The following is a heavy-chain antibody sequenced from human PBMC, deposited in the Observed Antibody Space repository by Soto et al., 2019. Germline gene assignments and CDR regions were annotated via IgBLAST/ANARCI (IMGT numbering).Heavy chain of an antibody. D-gene: IGHD1-1*01. CDR1: GLTVIGKKY. CDR3: ASWQLQEHAYDI. CDR2: LYDVDGT. Sequence: DVQLVESGGGLIQPGGSLRLSCAAFGLTVIGKKYLAWVRQAPGKGLEWLSGLYDVDGTYYADSVKGRFTVSRDSSQSVVYLQMHSLRPDDTAVYYCASWQLQEHAYDIWGLGTAVTVSS. J-gene: IGHJ3*02. V-gene: IGHV3-53*01.